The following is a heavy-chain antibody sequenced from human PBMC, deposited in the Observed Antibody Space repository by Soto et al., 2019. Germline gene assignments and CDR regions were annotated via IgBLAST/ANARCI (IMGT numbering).Heavy chain of an antibody. V-gene: IGHV1-3*01. CDR2: INAGSGNT. J-gene: IGHJ6*02. CDR1: GYTFTSYA. CDR3: AREGEAAPGAFGYYGMDV. D-gene: IGHD6-6*01. Sequence: GASVKVSCKASGYTFTSYAMHWVRQAPGQRLEWMGWINAGSGNTKYSQKFQGRVTITRDTSASTAYMELSSLRSEDTAVYYCAREGEAAPGAFGYYGMDVWGQGTTVTVSS.